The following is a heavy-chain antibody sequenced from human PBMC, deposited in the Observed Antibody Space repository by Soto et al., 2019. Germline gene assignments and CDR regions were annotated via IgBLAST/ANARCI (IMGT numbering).Heavy chain of an antibody. Sequence: ITLKESGPTLVKPTQTLTLTCTFSGFSLSTHGVGVGWIRQPAGKALEWLALIYWDDDKRYSASLNSRLTITKDTSKNQVVLTMTNVDPVDTATYYCAHAMLYCTGGSCSTWFDSWGPGTLVTVSS. J-gene: IGHJ5*01. V-gene: IGHV2-5*02. CDR1: GFSLSTHGVG. D-gene: IGHD2-15*01. CDR3: AHAMLYCTGGSCSTWFDS. CDR2: IYWDDDK.